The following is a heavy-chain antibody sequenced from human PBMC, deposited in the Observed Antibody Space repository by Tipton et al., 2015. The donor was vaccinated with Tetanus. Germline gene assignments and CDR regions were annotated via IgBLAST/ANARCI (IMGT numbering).Heavy chain of an antibody. J-gene: IGHJ4*02. V-gene: IGHV4-34*12. CDR1: GGSSSGFY. CDR3: ARAGMVTDDRSKFDS. Sequence: TLSLTCAVYGGSSSGFYWSWIRQPPGKGLEWIGYVFRSGSADYNPSLKSRVNISLDRSENQISLMLTSVTAADTAVYYCARAGMVTDDRSKFDSWGQGSLVSVSS. CDR2: VFRSGSA. D-gene: IGHD2-21*02.